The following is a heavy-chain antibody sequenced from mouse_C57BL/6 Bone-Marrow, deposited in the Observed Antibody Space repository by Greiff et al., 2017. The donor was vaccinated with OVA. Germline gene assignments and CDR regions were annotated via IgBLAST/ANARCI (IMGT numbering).Heavy chain of an antibody. V-gene: IGHV3-6*01. CDR1: GYSITSGYY. Sequence: EVHLVESGPGLVKPSQSLSLTCSVTGYSITSGYYWNWIRQFPGNQLEWMGYISYDGSNNYNPSLKNRISITRDTSKNQFFLKLNSVTTEDTATYYCARDYYGSSWYFDVWGTGTTVTVSS. J-gene: IGHJ1*03. D-gene: IGHD1-1*01. CDR2: ISYDGSN. CDR3: ARDYYGSSWYFDV.